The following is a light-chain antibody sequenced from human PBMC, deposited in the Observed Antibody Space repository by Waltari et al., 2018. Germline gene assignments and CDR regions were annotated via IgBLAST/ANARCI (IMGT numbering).Light chain of an antibody. Sequence: IVMTQSPDSLAVSLGERATINCKSSQSVSFSFNIKHCLAWYQQKPGQPPQLLISWASSREAGVPGRFSGSGSGTDFTLTISSLQAEDVAVYYCQQYYRVPFTFGPGTKVDIK. V-gene: IGKV4-1*01. CDR3: QQYYRVPFT. CDR2: WAS. CDR1: QSVSFSFNIKHC. J-gene: IGKJ3*01.